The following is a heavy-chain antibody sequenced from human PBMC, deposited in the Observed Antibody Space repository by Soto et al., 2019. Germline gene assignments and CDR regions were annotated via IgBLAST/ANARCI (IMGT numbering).Heavy chain of an antibody. D-gene: IGHD2-8*01. CDR3: ARDQGVSYFDS. J-gene: IGHJ4*02. V-gene: IGHV4-31*03. Sequence: PSETLSLTCTVSGGPINSSDYYWNWIRQHPGKGLEWIGYIHFSGSTYYNPSLKSRVAISTDTSNNQFSLRLSSVTAADTAVYYCARDQGVSYFDSWGQGALVTVSS. CDR1: GGPINSSDYY. CDR2: IHFSGST.